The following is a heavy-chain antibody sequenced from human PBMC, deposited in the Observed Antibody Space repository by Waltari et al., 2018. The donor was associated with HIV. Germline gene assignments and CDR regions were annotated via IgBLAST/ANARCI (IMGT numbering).Heavy chain of an antibody. CDR3: ARAHQTISGVVRSWFDS. V-gene: IGHV4-61*02. J-gene: IGHJ5*01. CDR2: IYSNGHT. D-gene: IGHD3-3*01. CDR1: GSSISSGSYF. Sequence: QVQLQESGPGLVKPSQTLSLTCTVSGSSISSGSYFWGWIRQPAGKGLEYIGRIYSNGHTSYNPSLKSRVTISVDTSKNQFSLRLSSVTAGDTAVYYCARAHQTISGVVRSWFDSWGQGTLVTVSS.